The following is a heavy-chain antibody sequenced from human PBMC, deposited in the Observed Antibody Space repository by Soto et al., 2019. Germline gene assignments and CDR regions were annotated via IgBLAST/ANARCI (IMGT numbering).Heavy chain of an antibody. CDR2: IIPIFGTA. D-gene: IGHD6-6*01. CDR3: ARDPYSSSPGTWFDP. V-gene: IGHV1-69*05. J-gene: IGHJ5*02. Sequence: SGKVSCKASGGTFSSYAISWVRQAPGQGLEWMGGIIPIFGTANYAQKLQGRVTMTTDTSTSTAYMELRSLRSDDTAVYYCARDPYSSSPGTWFDPWGQGTLVTVSS. CDR1: GGTFSSYA.